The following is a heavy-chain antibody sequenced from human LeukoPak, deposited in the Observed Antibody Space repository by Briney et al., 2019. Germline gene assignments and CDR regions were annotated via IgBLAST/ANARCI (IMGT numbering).Heavy chain of an antibody. CDR1: VGSISSYY. Sequence: SETLSLTCTVSVGSISSYYWSWLQQPPWKGLEGIGDIYYSGSTNYNPSLKSRVTISVETSKSQLSLKLSSVTAADPAVYYWARKRYRLRCFDWPEGHFDYWGQGTLVTVSS. V-gene: IGHV4-59*01. J-gene: IGHJ4*02. D-gene: IGHD3-9*01. CDR3: ARKRYRLRCFDWPEGHFDY. CDR2: IYYSGST.